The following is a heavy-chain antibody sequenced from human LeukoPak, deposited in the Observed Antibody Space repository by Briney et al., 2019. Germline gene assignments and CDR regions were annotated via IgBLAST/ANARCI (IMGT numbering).Heavy chain of an antibody. Sequence: PSETLSLTCAVYGGSFSGYYWSWILQPPGKGLEWIGEINHSGSTNYSPSLKSRVTISVDTSKNQFSLKLSSVTAADTAVYYCARGYCSGGSCYPVDYWGQGTLVTVSS. CDR1: GGSFSGYY. V-gene: IGHV4-34*01. CDR3: ARGYCSGGSCYPVDY. D-gene: IGHD2-15*01. J-gene: IGHJ4*02. CDR2: INHSGST.